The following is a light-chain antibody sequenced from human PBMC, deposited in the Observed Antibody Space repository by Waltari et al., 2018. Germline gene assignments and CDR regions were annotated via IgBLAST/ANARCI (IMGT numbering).Light chain of an antibody. CDR1: QDIRSY. Sequence: AIRMTQSPSSLSASTGDKNTITCRASQDIRSYLGWYQQNPGKAPKLLVYAATSLQTGVPSRFSASGSGTDFSLTISNLQSEDFAIYHCQQYYSYPRTFGQGTKVEVK. J-gene: IGKJ1*01. CDR2: AAT. CDR3: QQYYSYPRT. V-gene: IGKV1-8*01.